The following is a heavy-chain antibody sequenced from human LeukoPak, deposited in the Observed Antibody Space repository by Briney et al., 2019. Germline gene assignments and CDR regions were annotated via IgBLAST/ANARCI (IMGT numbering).Heavy chain of an antibody. CDR1: GFTFSTFA. CDR2: IYSGGST. D-gene: IGHD2-21*02. CDR3: ARSHPRVVVTASYFDY. V-gene: IGHV3-53*01. Sequence: GGSLRLSCAASGFTFSTFAMTWVRQGPGKGLEWVSVIYSGGSTYYADSVKGRFTISRDNSKNTLYLQMNSLRAEDTAVYYCARSHPRVVVTASYFDYWGQGTLVTVSS. J-gene: IGHJ4*02.